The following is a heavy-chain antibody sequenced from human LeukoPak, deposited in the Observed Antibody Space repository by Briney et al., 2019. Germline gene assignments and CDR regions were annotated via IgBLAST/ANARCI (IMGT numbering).Heavy chain of an antibody. Sequence: PSETLSLTCAVYGGSFSGYYWSWIRQPPGKGLEWIGEINHSGSTNYNPSLKSRVTISVDTSKNQFSLKLSSVTAADTAVYYCARGRYGAYDYWGQGTLVTVS. J-gene: IGHJ4*02. CDR3: ARGRYGAYDY. CDR1: GGSFSGYY. D-gene: IGHD1-1*01. V-gene: IGHV4-34*01. CDR2: INHSGST.